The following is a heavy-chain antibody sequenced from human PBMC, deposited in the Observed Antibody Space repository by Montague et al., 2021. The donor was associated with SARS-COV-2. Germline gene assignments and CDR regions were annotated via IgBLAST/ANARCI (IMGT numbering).Heavy chain of an antibody. Sequence: SWVRQHPGKGLEWIGYIYYSGSTYYNPSLKSRVTISVDTSKNQFSLKLSSVTAADTAVYYCARDGRRTTVTPRGVITLHYFDYWGQGTLVTVSS. D-gene: IGHD4-17*01. V-gene: IGHV4-31*02. J-gene: IGHJ4*02. CDR3: ARDGRRTTVTPRGVITLHYFDY. CDR2: IYYSGST.